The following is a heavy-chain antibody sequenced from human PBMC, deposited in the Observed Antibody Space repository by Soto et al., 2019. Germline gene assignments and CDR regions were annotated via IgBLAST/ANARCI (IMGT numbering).Heavy chain of an antibody. Sequence: AGGSLRLSCAASGFTFSDYYMSWIRQAPGKGLEWVSYISSSGSTIYYADSVKGRFTISRDNAKNSLYLQMNSLRAEDTAVYYCARDSNWNTPYYYYYGMDVWGQGTTVTVSS. CDR2: ISSSGSTI. D-gene: IGHD1-1*01. CDR1: GFTFSDYY. V-gene: IGHV3-11*01. CDR3: ARDSNWNTPYYYYYGMDV. J-gene: IGHJ6*02.